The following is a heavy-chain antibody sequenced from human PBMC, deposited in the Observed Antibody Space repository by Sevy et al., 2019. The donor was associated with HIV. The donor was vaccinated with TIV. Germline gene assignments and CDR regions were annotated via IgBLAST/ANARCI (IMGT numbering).Heavy chain of an antibody. CDR1: GYNFIGYY. CDR3: AGQTSGWYDWFDP. Sequence: ASVKVSCKASGYNFIGYYVHWVRQAPGQGLEWIGRINPMNGDTKYAQKFQGRVTMTRDMSVSTAYMEVSRLKSDDTAIYYSAGQTSGWYDWFDPWGQGTLVTVSS. V-gene: IGHV1-2*06. CDR2: INPMNGDT. J-gene: IGHJ5*02. D-gene: IGHD6-19*01.